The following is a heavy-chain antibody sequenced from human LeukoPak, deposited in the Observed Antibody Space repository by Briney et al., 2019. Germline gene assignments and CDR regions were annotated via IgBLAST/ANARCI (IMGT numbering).Heavy chain of an antibody. CDR2: IHYSGST. D-gene: IGHD6-19*01. CDR3: ARWFSSGWAFDY. CDR1: GGTISSYY. V-gene: IGHV4-59*08. J-gene: IGHJ4*02. Sequence: PSETLSLTCTVSGGTISSYYWNWIRQPPGKGLEWIGYIHYSGSTKYNPSLKSRVTISVDTSKNQFSLKLSSVTAADTAVYYCARWFSSGWAFDYWGQGTLVTVSS.